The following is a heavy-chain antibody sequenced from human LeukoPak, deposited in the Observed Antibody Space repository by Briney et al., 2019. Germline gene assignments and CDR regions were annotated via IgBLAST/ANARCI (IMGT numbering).Heavy chain of an antibody. J-gene: IGHJ3*02. CDR1: GFTFSSYG. Sequence: GRSLRLSCAASGFTFSSYGMHWVRLAPGKGLEWVAVIWYDGSNKYYADSVKGRFTISRDNSKNTLYLQMNSLRAEDTAVYYSAKAYWDDDAFDIWGQGTMVTVSS. D-gene: IGHD2-8*02. CDR3: AKAYWDDDAFDI. V-gene: IGHV3-33*06. CDR2: IWYDGSNK.